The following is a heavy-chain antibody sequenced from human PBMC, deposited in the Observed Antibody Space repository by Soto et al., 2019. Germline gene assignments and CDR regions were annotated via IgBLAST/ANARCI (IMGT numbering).Heavy chain of an antibody. J-gene: IGHJ3*02. D-gene: IGHD4-17*01. CDR2: IIPILGIA. V-gene: IGHV1-69*02. Sequence: SVKVSCKASGGTFSSYTISWVRQAPGQGLEWMGRIIPILGIANYAQKFQGRVTITADKSTSTAYMELSSLRSEDTAVYYCARVPTVITNAFDIWGQGTMVTVSS. CDR1: GGTFSSYT. CDR3: ARVPTVITNAFDI.